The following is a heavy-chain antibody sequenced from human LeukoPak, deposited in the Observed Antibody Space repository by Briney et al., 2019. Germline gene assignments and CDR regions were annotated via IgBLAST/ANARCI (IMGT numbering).Heavy chain of an antibody. Sequence: PGGSLRLCCAASGFTFSSYAINWVRQAPGKGLEWVSSISSSGSYIYYADSVRGRFTISRDNAKNSLYLQMNSLRAEDTAVYYCARDYDRSGYSDSWGQGTLVTVSS. CDR3: ARDYDRSGYSDS. CDR2: ISSSGSYI. D-gene: IGHD3-22*01. CDR1: GFTFSSYA. V-gene: IGHV3-21*01. J-gene: IGHJ4*02.